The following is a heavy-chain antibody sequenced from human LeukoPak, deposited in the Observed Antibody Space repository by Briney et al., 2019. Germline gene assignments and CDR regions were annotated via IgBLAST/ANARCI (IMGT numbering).Heavy chain of an antibody. CDR3: TTVSSSWSTHLFDY. D-gene: IGHD6-13*01. J-gene: IGHJ4*02. V-gene: IGHV3-15*01. CDR1: GFTFSNAW. Sequence: GGSLRLSCAASGFTFSNAWMSWVRQAPGKGLEWVGRIKSKTDGGTTDYAAPVKGRFTISRDDSKNTLYLQMNSLKTEDTAVYYCTTVSSSWSTHLFDYWGQGTLVTVSS. CDR2: IKSKTDGGTT.